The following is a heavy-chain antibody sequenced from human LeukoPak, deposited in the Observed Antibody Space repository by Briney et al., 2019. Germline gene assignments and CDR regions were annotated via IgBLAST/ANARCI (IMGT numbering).Heavy chain of an antibody. CDR1: GGSFSGYY. Sequence: SETLSLTCAVYGGSFSGYYWSWIRQPPGKGLEWIGEINHSGSTNYNPSLKSRVTISVDTSKNQFSLKLSSVTAADTAVYYCARGLEILGVVTRIAMDVWGKGTTVTVSS. V-gene: IGHV4-34*01. CDR3: ARGLEILGVVTRIAMDV. CDR2: INHSGST. D-gene: IGHD3-3*01. J-gene: IGHJ6*04.